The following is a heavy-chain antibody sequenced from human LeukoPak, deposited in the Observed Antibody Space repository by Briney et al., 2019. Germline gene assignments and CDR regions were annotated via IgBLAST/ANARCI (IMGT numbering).Heavy chain of an antibody. CDR1: GFTVSSNY. CDR2: IYSGGST. Sequence: PGGSLRLSCAASGFTVSSNYMSWVRQAPGKGLEWVSVIYSGGSTYFADSVKGRFTISRDNSKHTLYLQMNSLRAEDTAVYYCARERQYYFDYWGQGTLVTVSS. CDR3: ARERQYYFDY. J-gene: IGHJ4*02. V-gene: IGHV3-53*01.